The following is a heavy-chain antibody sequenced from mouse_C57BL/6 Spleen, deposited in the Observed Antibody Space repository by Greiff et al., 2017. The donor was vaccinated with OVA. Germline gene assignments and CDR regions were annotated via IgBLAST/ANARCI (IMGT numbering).Heavy chain of an antibody. Sequence: LVESGGGLVKPGGSLKLSCAASGFTFSSYAMSWVRQTPEKRLEWVATISDGGSYTYYPDNVKGRFTISRDNAKNNLYLQMSHLKSEDTAMYYCARDDSWFAYWGQGTLVTVSA. V-gene: IGHV5-4*01. CDR1: GFTFSSYA. J-gene: IGHJ3*01. CDR2: ISDGGSYT. CDR3: ARDDSWFAY. D-gene: IGHD2-4*01.